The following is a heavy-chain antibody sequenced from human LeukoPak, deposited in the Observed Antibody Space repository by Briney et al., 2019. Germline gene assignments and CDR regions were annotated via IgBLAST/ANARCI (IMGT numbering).Heavy chain of an antibody. V-gene: IGHV4-34*01. J-gene: IGHJ5*02. CDR2: INHSGST. D-gene: IGHD3-10*01. Sequence: SETLSLTCAVYGGSFSGYYWSWIRQPPGKGPEWIGEINHSGSTNYNPSLKSRVTISVDTSKNQFSLKLSSVTAADTAVYYCARHPLWFGRNWFDPWGQGTLVTVSS. CDR1: GGSFSGYY. CDR3: ARHPLWFGRNWFDP.